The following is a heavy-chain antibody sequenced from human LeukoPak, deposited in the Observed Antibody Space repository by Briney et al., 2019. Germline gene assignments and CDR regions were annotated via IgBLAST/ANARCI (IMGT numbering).Heavy chain of an antibody. J-gene: IGHJ6*02. CDR1: GGSISSYY. Sequence: SETLSLTCTVSGGSISSYYWSWIRQPPGKGLEWIGYIYYSGSTNYNPSLKSRVTISVDTSKNQFSLKLSSVTAADTAVYYCAREDGGYALDGYYYYGMDVWGQGTTVTVSS. V-gene: IGHV4-59*01. CDR2: IYYSGST. D-gene: IGHD5-12*01. CDR3: AREDGGYALDGYYYYGMDV.